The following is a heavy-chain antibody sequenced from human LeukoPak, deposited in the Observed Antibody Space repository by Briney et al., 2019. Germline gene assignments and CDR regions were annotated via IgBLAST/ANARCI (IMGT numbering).Heavy chain of an antibody. CDR2: IYYSGST. D-gene: IGHD6-13*01. V-gene: IGHV4-59*01. CDR3: ARWARAAAAGYNWFDP. J-gene: IGHJ5*02. Sequence: SETLSLTCAVYGGSFSGYYWSWIRQPPGKGLEWIGYIYYSGSTNYNPSLKSRVTISVDTSKNQFSLKLSSVTAADTAVYYCARWARAAAAGYNWFDPWGQGTLVTVSS. CDR1: GGSFSGYY.